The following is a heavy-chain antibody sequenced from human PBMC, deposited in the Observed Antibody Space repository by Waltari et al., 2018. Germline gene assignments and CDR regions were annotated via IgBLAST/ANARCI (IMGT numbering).Heavy chain of an antibody. V-gene: IGHV4-59*01. CDR3: AREKEGYSYGMFDY. CDR1: GGSISSYY. J-gene: IGHJ4*02. Sequence: QVQLQESGPGLVKPSETLSLTCTVSGGSISSYYWSWIRQPPGKGLEWIGYIYYSGSTNYNPSLKSRVTISVDTSKNQFSLKLSAVTAADTAVYYCAREKEGYSYGMFDYWGQGTLVTVSS. D-gene: IGHD5-18*01. CDR2: IYYSGST.